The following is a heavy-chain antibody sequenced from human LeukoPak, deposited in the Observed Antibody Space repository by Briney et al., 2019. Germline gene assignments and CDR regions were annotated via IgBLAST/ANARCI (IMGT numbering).Heavy chain of an antibody. CDR2: IRDDGSNK. CDR3: AKDLPNWASVH. J-gene: IGHJ4*02. D-gene: IGHD7-27*01. V-gene: IGHV3-30*02. CDR1: GFTFSSYG. Sequence: GGSLRLSCAASGFTFSSYGMHWVRQAPGKGLEWVTFIRDDGSNKYYADSVKGRFTISRDNSKNTLYLQMNSLRAEDTAVYYCAKDLPNWASVHWGQGTLVTVSS.